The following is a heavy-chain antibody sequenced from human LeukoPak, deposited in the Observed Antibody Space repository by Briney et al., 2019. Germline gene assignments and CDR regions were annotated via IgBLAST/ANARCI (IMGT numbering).Heavy chain of an antibody. J-gene: IGHJ4*02. D-gene: IGHD4-11*01. CDR3: ASDYGNPDATDN. CDR2: IPYDGSNK. Sequence: GGSLRLSCAASGLTFSTYAMSWVRQAPGKGLEWVAVIPYDGSNKYYADSVKGRFTISRDNSKNTLYLQMNSLRDEDTAVYYCASDYGNPDATDNWGQGTLVTVSS. V-gene: IGHV3-30-3*01. CDR1: GLTFSTYA.